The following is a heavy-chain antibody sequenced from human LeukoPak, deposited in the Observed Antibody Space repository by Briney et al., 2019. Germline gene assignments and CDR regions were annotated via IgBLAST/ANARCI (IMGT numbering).Heavy chain of an antibody. CDR1: AFTFSSYE. D-gene: IGHD2-21*02. Sequence: GGSLRLSCAASAFTFSSYEMNWVRQAPGKGLEWVSYISSSGSTIYYADSVKGRFTISRDNAKNSLYLQMNSLRAEDTAVYYCAREHCGRGALDAFDIWGQGTMVTVSS. CDR2: ISSSGSTI. CDR3: AREHCGRGALDAFDI. V-gene: IGHV3-48*03. J-gene: IGHJ3*02.